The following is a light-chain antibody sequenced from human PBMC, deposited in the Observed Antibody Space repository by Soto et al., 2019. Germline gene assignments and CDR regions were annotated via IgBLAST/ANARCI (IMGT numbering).Light chain of an antibody. CDR2: DAS. CDR1: QDISNY. Sequence: DIQMTQSPSSLSASVGDRVTIACQASQDISNYLNWYQQKPGKAPKILIYDASTLETGVPSRFSGRGSGTDFTFTISSLQPEDIGTYYCLQYNSAPPFTFGP. J-gene: IGKJ3*01. CDR3: LQYNSAPPFT. V-gene: IGKV1-33*01.